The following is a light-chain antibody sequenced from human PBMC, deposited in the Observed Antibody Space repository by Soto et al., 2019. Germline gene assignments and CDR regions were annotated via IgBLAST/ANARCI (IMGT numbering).Light chain of an antibody. V-gene: IGLV1-51*01. CDR2: NSD. CDR3: ATWDNSLSEVV. J-gene: IGLJ2*01. CDR1: NSNIGSKF. Sequence: QSVLTQPPSVSAAAGQKVTISCSGSNSNIGSKFVSWYQQFPGTAPKLLIFNSDKRPSGIPDRFSGSKSGTSATLAITGLQAGDEADYYCATWDNSLSEVVFGGGTKLTDL.